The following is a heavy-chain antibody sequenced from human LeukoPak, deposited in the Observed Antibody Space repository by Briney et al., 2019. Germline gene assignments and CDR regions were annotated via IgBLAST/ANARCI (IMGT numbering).Heavy chain of an antibody. V-gene: IGHV4-61*02. CDR1: GGSISSGSYY. CDR3: ASYGSGKHY. CDR2: IYTSGST. D-gene: IGHD3-10*01. Sequence: SETLSLTCTVSGGSISSGSYYWSWIRQPAGKGLEWIGRIYTSGSTNYNPSLKSRVTISVDTSKNQFSLELSSVTAADTAVYYCASYGSGKHYWGQGTLVTVSS. J-gene: IGHJ4*02.